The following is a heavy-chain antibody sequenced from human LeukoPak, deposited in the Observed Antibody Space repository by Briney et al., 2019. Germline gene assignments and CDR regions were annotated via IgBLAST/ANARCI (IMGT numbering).Heavy chain of an antibody. V-gene: IGHV3-20*04. CDR2: INWNGGST. CDR3: AREDYYGSGSPTLFDY. J-gene: IGHJ4*02. CDR1: GFTFDDYG. D-gene: IGHD3-10*01. Sequence: GGSLRLSCAASGFTFDDYGMSWVRQAPGKGLEWVSGINWNGGSTGYADSVKGRLTISRDNAKNSLYLQMNSLRAEDTALYYCAREDYYGSGSPTLFDYWGQGTLVTVSS.